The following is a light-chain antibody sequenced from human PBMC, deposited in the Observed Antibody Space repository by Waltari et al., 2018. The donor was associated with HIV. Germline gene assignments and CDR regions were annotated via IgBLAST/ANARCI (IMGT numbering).Light chain of an antibody. J-gene: IGKJ2*01. CDR1: QSISDGNGDDT. CDR3: MQGIQRPHT. CDR2: LGS. Sequence: DIVMTQSPLSLTVPPGEPASIYCTSSQSISDGNGDDTLELYVQKPGQAPQLVIDLGSNLASGVPDRFSGRGAGTSFTLKISRVEAEDVGINYCMQGIQRPHTFGQGTKLE. V-gene: IGKV2-28*01.